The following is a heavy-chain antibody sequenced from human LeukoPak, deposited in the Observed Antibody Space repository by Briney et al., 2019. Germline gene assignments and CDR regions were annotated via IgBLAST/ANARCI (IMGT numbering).Heavy chain of an antibody. J-gene: IGHJ5*02. Sequence: SETLSLTCTVSGGSISSGGYYWSWIRQHPGKGLEWIGYIYYSGSTYYNPSLKSRVTISVDTSKNQFSLKLSSVTAADTAVYYCARGYSSSWSRYNWFDPWGQGTLVTVSS. CDR1: GGSISSGGYY. CDR2: IYYSGST. CDR3: ARGYSSSWSRYNWFDP. D-gene: IGHD6-13*01. V-gene: IGHV4-31*03.